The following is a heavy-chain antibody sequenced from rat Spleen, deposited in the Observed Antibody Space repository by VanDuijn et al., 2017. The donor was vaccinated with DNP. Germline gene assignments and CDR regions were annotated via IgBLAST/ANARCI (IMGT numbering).Heavy chain of an antibody. V-gene: IGHV3-1*01. CDR3: ARWTRYFDY. CDR1: GSSITSNY. D-gene: IGHD1-7*01. Sequence: EVQLQESGSGLVKPSQSLSLTCSVTGSSITSNYWGWIRKFPGNKMDYIGHISYSGSTNYNPSLKSRISITRDTAKNHFFLHLNSVTTEDTATYYCARWTRYFDYWGQGVIVTVSS. J-gene: IGHJ2*01. CDR2: ISYSGST.